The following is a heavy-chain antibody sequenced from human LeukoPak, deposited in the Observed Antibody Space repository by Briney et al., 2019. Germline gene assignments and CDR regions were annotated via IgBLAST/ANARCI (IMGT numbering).Heavy chain of an antibody. CDR3: AREDVVLVDAVRYYYYGMDV. V-gene: IGHV1-46*01. D-gene: IGHD2-8*01. CDR1: GYNFISSY. J-gene: IGHJ6*02. Sequence: ASVKVSCKASGYNFISSYMHWVRQAPGQGLEWMCIINPSGGSTSYAQKFQDRVTMTRDTSTSTVYMELRSLKSEDTAVYYCAREDVVLVDAVRYYYYGMDVWGQGTTVTVSS. CDR2: INPSGGST.